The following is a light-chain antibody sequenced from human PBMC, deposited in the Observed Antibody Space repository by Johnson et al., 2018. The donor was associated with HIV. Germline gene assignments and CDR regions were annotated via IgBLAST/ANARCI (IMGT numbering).Light chain of an antibody. Sequence: QSVLTQPPSVSAAPGQKVTISCSGSSSNIGSNYVSWYQHLPGTAPKLLIYENDKRPSGIPDRFSASKSGTSATLDITGLQTGDEADYYCGTWDSSLSAGVFGTGTEVTVL. J-gene: IGLJ1*01. CDR1: SSNIGSNY. CDR2: END. CDR3: GTWDSSLSAGV. V-gene: IGLV1-51*01.